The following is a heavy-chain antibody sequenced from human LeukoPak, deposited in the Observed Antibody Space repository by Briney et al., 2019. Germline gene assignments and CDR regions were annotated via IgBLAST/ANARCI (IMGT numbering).Heavy chain of an antibody. J-gene: IGHJ6*02. Sequence: PSETLSLTCTVSGGSISSGDYYWSWIRQPPGKGLEWIGYIYYSGSTYYNPSLKSRVTISVDTSKNQFSLKLSSVTAADTAVYYCARGNWNLHYYYYGMDVWGQGTTATVSS. CDR2: IYYSGST. V-gene: IGHV4-30-4*01. D-gene: IGHD1-1*01. CDR3: ARGNWNLHYYYYGMDV. CDR1: GGSISSGDYY.